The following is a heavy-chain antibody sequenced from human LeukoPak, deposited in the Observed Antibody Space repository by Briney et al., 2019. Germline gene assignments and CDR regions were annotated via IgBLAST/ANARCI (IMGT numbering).Heavy chain of an antibody. CDR3: AKGFFDRSGYYFDY. J-gene: IGHJ4*02. V-gene: IGHV3-23*01. D-gene: IGHD3-9*01. Sequence: PGGSLRLSCAASGFTFSSYAMSWVRQAPGKGLEWVSAISGSGGSTYYADSVKGRFTISRDNSKNTLYLQMNSLRAEDTALYYCAKGFFDRSGYYFDYWGQGTLVTVSS. CDR1: GFTFSSYA. CDR2: ISGSGGST.